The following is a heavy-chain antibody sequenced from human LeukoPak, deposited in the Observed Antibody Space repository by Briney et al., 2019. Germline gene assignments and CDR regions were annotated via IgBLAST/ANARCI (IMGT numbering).Heavy chain of an antibody. J-gene: IGHJ4*02. D-gene: IGHD3-3*01. CDR2: IYYTGST. Sequence: SETLSLTCTVSYGSISSHYWNWIRQPPGKGLEWIGYIYYTGSTSYNPSLESRVTISMDTSNNQFSLRLSSVTAADTAVYYCARTTDLLEWLSFDHWGQGILVTV. V-gene: IGHV4-59*11. CDR1: YGSISSHY. CDR3: ARTTDLLEWLSFDH.